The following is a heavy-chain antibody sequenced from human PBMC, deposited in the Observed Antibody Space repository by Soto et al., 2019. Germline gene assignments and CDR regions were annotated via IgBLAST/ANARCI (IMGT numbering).Heavy chain of an antibody. CDR2: ISGSGGST. CDR3: ARTLGYCSSTSCLELTNYYFDY. J-gene: IGHJ4*02. D-gene: IGHD2-2*01. CDR1: GFTFSSYA. Sequence: GGSLRLSCAASGFTFSSYAMSWVRQAPGKGLEWVSAISGSGGSTYYADSVKGRFTISRDNSKNTLYLQMNSLRAEDTAVYYCARTLGYCSSTSCLELTNYYFDYWGQGTLVTVSS. V-gene: IGHV3-23*01.